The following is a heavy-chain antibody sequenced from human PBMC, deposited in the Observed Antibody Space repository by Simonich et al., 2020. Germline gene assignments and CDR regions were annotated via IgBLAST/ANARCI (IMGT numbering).Heavy chain of an antibody. CDR3: AKDVAAAGTEYFQH. CDR1: GFTFDDYA. V-gene: IGHV3-9*01. CDR2: INWNSGSI. Sequence: EVQLVESGGGLVQPGRSLRLSCAASGFTFDDYAMHWVRQAPGNGLEGVSGINWNSGSIGYADSVKGRFTISRDNAKNSLYLQMNSLRAEDTALYYCAKDVAAAGTEYFQHWGQGTLVTVSS. J-gene: IGHJ1*01. D-gene: IGHD6-13*01.